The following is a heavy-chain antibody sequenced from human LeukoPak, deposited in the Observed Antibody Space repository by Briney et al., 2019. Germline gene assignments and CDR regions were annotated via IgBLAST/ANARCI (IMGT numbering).Heavy chain of an antibody. D-gene: IGHD2-15*01. CDR3: ARGGIGGSHAATYCSGGSCYGNWFDP. Sequence: LTGGSLRLSCAASGFTFSSYEMNWVRQAPGKGLEWVSYISSSGSTIYYADSVKGRFTISRDNAKNSLYLQMNSQRAEDTAVYYCARGGIGGSHAATYCSGGSCYGNWFDPWGQGTLVTVSS. CDR2: ISSSGSTI. CDR1: GFTFSSYE. V-gene: IGHV3-48*03. J-gene: IGHJ5*02.